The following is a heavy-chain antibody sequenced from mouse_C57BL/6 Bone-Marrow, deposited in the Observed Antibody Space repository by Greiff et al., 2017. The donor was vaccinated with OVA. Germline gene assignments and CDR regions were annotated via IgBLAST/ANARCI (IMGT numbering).Heavy chain of an antibody. V-gene: IGHV1-81*01. CDR1: GYTFTSYG. CDR2: IYPRSGNT. D-gene: IGHD2-12*01. Sequence: QVHVKQSGAELARPGASVKLSCKASGYTFTSYGISWVKQRPGQGLEWIGEIYPRSGNTYYNEKFKGKATLTADKSSSTAYMELRSLTSEDSAVYFCASRIYSFHWYFDVWGTGTTVTVSS. J-gene: IGHJ1*03. CDR3: ASRIYSFHWYFDV.